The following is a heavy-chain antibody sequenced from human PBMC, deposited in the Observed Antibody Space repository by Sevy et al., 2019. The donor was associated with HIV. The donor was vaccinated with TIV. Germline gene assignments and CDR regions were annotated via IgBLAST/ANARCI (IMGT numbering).Heavy chain of an antibody. D-gene: IGHD1-7*01. J-gene: IGHJ4*02. CDR3: ARDMELVDEGTQEFYY. CDR2: INPNSGGT. CDR1: GYTFTGYY. Sequence: ASVKVSCKASGYTFTGYYMHWLRQAPGQGLEWMGWINPNSGGTNYAQTFQDRVTMTRDTSISTAYMELSRLRSDDTALYYCARDMELVDEGTQEFYYWGQGTLVTVYS. V-gene: IGHV1-2*02.